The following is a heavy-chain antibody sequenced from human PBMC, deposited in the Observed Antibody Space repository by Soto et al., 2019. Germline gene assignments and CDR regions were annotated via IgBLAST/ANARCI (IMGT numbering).Heavy chain of an antibody. D-gene: IGHD2-15*01. CDR1: GFTFDDYA. J-gene: IGHJ3*02. Sequence: EVQLVESGGGLVQPGRSLRLSCAASGFTFDDYAMHWVRQAPGKGLEWVSGISWNSGSIGYEDSVKGRFTISRDNAKNSLYLQMNSLRAEDTALYYCAKDPYCSGGSCYSDDAFDIWGQGTMVTVSS. V-gene: IGHV3-9*01. CDR2: ISWNSGSI. CDR3: AKDPYCSGGSCYSDDAFDI.